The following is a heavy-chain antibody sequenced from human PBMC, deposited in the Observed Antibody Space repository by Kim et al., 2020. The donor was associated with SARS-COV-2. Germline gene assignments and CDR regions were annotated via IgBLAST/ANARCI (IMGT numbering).Heavy chain of an antibody. D-gene: IGHD2-2*01. V-gene: IGHV1-18*04. J-gene: IGHJ4*02. CDR3: ARESCSTTRCYDYDY. CDR2: ISTYNGNT. CDR1: GYPYTSYG. Sequence: ASVKVSCQASGYPYTSYGIMWVRQAPGQGLEWMGWISTYNGNTNYAQNLQGRVSRTTDTSTGTAYMELRSLRSDDTAVYYCARESCSTTRCYDYDYWGQGTLVTVSS.